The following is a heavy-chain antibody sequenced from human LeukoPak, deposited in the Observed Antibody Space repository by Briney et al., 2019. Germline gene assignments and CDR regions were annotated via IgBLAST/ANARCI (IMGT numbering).Heavy chain of an antibody. CDR3: AGTLGYCSSTSCQWAPYYYYMDV. Sequence: SETLSLTCTVSGGSISSHYWSWIRQPPGKGLEWLGYIYYSGSTNYNPSLKSRVTISVETSKNQFSLKLSSVTAADTAVYYCAGTLGYCSSTSCQWAPYYYYMDVWGKGTTVTVSS. J-gene: IGHJ6*03. CDR1: GGSISSHY. CDR2: IYYSGST. D-gene: IGHD2-2*03. V-gene: IGHV4-59*11.